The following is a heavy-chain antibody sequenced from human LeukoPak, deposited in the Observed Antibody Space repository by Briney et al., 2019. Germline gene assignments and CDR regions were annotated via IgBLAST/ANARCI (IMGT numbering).Heavy chain of an antibody. Sequence: SETLSLTRTVSGVSISSLYWSWIRQPPGKGLEWIGFIHYTGNTNHNPSLKNRVTISVDTSKNQFSLKLSSVTAADTAIYYCAKYGQYNFDYWGQGTLVTVSS. CDR2: IHYTGNT. V-gene: IGHV4-59*01. CDR1: GVSISSLY. D-gene: IGHD2/OR15-2a*01. CDR3: AKYGQYNFDY. J-gene: IGHJ4*02.